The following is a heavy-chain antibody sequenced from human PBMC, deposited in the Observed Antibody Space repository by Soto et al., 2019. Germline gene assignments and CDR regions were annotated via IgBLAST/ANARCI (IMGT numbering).Heavy chain of an antibody. Sequence: QVQLVQSGAEVKKPGASVKVSCKASGYTFTSSGISWVRQAPGQGLEWMGWISTDNGNTNYAHHLQGRVSMTTDTSTRTAYTDLRSLRSDDTAVYYCARDQGITTFGVYSMYYYGMDVWGQGTTVTVSS. V-gene: IGHV1-18*01. D-gene: IGHD3-3*01. CDR2: ISTDNGNT. CDR3: ARDQGITTFGVYSMYYYGMDV. CDR1: GYTFTSSG. J-gene: IGHJ6*02.